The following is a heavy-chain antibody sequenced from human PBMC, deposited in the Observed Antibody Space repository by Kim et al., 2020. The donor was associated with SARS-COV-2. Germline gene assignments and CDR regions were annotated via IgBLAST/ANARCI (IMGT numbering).Heavy chain of an antibody. D-gene: IGHD1-26*01. CDR3: ARVTDSKRWEPLPYYFDS. J-gene: IGHJ4*02. Sequence: ASVKVSCKTSGYIFINYGVAWVRQAPGQGLEWMGWTNPKNGHTRFAQKFQGRVSMTTDTSTTTAFLELWSLRSDDTAIYHCARVTDSKRWEPLPYYFDSWGQGSLVTVSS. CDR2: TNPKNGHT. V-gene: IGHV1-18*01. CDR1: GYIFINYG.